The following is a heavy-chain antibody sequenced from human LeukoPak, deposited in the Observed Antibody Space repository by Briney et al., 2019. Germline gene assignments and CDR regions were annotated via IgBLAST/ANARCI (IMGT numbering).Heavy chain of an antibody. V-gene: IGHV3-11*04. CDR3: ARVNASGYYLYYYYYYMDV. D-gene: IGHD3-3*01. Sequence: GGSLRLSCAASGFTFSDYYMSWIRQAPGKGLEWVSYISSSGSTIYYADSVKGRFTISRDNAKNSLYLQMNSLRAEDTAVYYCARVNASGYYLYYYYYYMDVWGKGTTVTVSS. CDR1: GFTFSDYY. CDR2: ISSSGSTI. J-gene: IGHJ6*03.